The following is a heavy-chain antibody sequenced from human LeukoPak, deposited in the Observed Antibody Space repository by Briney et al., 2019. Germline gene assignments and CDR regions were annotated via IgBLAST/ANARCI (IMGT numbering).Heavy chain of an antibody. V-gene: IGHV4-59*01. D-gene: IGHD4-17*01. CDR1: GGSISSYY. CDR2: IYYSGST. J-gene: IGHJ6*02. Sequence: SETLSLTCTVSGGSISSYYWSWIRQPPGKGLEWIGYIYYSGSTNCNPSLKSRVTISVDTSKNQFSLKLSSVTAADTAVYYCARGSPPYGDPPYYYYYYGMDVWGQGTTVTVSS. CDR3: ARGSPPYGDPPYYYYYYGMDV.